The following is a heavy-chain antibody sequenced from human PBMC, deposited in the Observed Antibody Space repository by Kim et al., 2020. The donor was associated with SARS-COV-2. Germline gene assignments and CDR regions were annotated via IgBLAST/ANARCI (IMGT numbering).Heavy chain of an antibody. Sequence: SETLSLTCAVYGGSFSGYYWSWIRQPPGKGLEWIGEINHSGSTNYNPSLKSRVTISVDTSKNQFSLKLSSVTAADTAVYYCARGGVVVPASLFYYYYGM. J-gene: IGHJ6*01. V-gene: IGHV4-34*01. D-gene: IGHD2-2*01. CDR2: INHSGST. CDR3: ARGGVVVPASLFYYYYGM. CDR1: GGSFSGYY.